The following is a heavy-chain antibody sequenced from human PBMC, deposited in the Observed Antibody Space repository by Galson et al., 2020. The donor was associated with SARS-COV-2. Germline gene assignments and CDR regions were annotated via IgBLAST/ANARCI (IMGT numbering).Heavy chain of an antibody. CDR3: ARDRTTMIVVDFDY. V-gene: IGHV3-7*01. CDR1: GFTFSNYW. J-gene: IGHJ4*02. Sequence: GGSLRLSCAASGFTFSNYWMSWVRQAPGKGLEWVANIKQDGSEKYYVDSVTGRFTISRDNAKNSLYLQMNSLRAEDTAVYYCARDRTTMIVVDFDYWGQGTLVTVSS. D-gene: IGHD3-22*01. CDR2: IKQDGSEK.